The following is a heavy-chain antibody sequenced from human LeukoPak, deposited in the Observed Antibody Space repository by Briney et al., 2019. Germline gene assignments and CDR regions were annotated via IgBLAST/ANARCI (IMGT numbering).Heavy chain of an antibody. CDR3: ARGPRGGIGYFYYMDV. CDR1: GYTFTSYG. CDR2: ISAHSDNT. Sequence: ASVKVSCKASGYTFTSYGFSWVRQAPGQGLEWMGWISAHSDNTNYPQKFQGGVTMTTDTSTSTAYMELRSLRSDDTAVYYCARGPRGGIGYFYYMDVWGKGTTVTVS. D-gene: IGHD3-10*01. V-gene: IGHV1-18*01. J-gene: IGHJ6*03.